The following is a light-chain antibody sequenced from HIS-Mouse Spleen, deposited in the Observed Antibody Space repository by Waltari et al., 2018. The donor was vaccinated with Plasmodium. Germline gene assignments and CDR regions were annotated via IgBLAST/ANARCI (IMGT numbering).Light chain of an antibody. J-gene: IGLJ3*02. CDR2: EDS. CDR1: ALPKKY. CDR3: YSTDSSGNHRV. V-gene: IGLV3-10*01. Sequence: SYELTQPPSVSVSPGQTARITCSGDALPKKYAYWYQQKSGQAPVLVIDEDSKRPAGIPERFSGSSSGTMATLTISGAQVEDEGDYYCYSTDSSGNHRVFGGGTKLTVL.